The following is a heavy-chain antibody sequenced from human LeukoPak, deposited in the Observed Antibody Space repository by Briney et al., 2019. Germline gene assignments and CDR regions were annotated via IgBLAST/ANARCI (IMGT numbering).Heavy chain of an antibody. Sequence: GGSLRLSCAASGFTFSSYAMHWVRQAPGKGLEWVAVISYDGSNKYYADSVKGRFTISRDNSKNTLYLQMNNLRADDTAVYYCANSLCGGDCYSSYYYYGVDVWGQGTTVFVSS. CDR2: ISYDGSNK. V-gene: IGHV3-30-3*01. D-gene: IGHD2-21*02. CDR1: GFTFSSYA. CDR3: ANSLCGGDCYSSYYYYGVDV. J-gene: IGHJ6*02.